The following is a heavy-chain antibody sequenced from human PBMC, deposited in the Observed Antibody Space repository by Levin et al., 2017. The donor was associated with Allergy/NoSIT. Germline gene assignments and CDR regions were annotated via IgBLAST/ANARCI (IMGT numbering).Heavy chain of an antibody. CDR1: GYTFTSYG. D-gene: IGHD7-27*01. CDR3: ARVDWGAPLGSDY. CDR2: ISAYNGNT. J-gene: IGHJ4*02. Sequence: GGSLRLSCKASGYTFTSYGISWVRQAPGQGLEWMGWISAYNGNTNYAQKLQGRVTMTTDTSTSTAYMELRSLRSDDTAVYYCARVDWGAPLGSDYWGQGTLVTVSS. V-gene: IGHV1-18*01.